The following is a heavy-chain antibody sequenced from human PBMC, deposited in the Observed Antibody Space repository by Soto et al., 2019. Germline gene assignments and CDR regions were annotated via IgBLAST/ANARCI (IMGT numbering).Heavy chain of an antibody. D-gene: IGHD3-10*01. CDR2: IYTGGST. CDR1: GFTVSNNY. CDR3: ARDLPLWFGDNDRLY. J-gene: IGHJ4*02. Sequence: PGGSLRLSCAASGFTVSNNYMSWVRQAPGKGLEWISVIYTGGSTYYADSVRGRFTISRDNSKNTLYLQMNSLRAEDTAVYYCARDLPLWFGDNDRLYWGQGTLVTVSS. V-gene: IGHV3-66*01.